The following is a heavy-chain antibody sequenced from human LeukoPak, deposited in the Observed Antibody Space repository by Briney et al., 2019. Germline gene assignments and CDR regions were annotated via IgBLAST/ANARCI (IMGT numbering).Heavy chain of an antibody. CDR3: ARANWALDY. D-gene: IGHD7-27*01. CDR2: ISAYNGNT. J-gene: IGHJ4*02. V-gene: IGHV1-18*01. Sequence: GASVKVSCKASGYTFSSYGITLVRQAPGQGLEWMGWISAYNGNTNYAQKLQGRVTMTTDTSTTTAYMELRSLTSDDTAVYYCARANWALDYWGQGTLVTVSS. CDR1: GYTFSSYG.